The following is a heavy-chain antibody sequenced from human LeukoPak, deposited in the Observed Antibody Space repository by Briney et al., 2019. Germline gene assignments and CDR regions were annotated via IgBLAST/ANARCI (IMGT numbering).Heavy chain of an antibody. V-gene: IGHV4-34*01. CDR1: GGSFSGYY. D-gene: IGHD5-24*01. CDR3: ARSRGWLQSHPLDY. Sequence: SETLSLTCAVYGGSFSGYYWSWIRQPPGKGLEWIGEINHSGSTNYNPSLKSRVTISVDTSKIQFSLKLTSVTAADTAVYYCARSRGWLQSHPLDYWGQGTLVTVSS. J-gene: IGHJ4*02. CDR2: INHSGST.